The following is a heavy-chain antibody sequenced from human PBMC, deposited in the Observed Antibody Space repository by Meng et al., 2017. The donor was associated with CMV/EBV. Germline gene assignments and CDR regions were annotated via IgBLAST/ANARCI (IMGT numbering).Heavy chain of an antibody. D-gene: IGHD3-10*01. Sequence: GESLKISCAASGFTFSSCGMHWVRQAPGKGLEWVAFIRYDGSNKYYADSVKGRFTISRDNSKNTLYLQMNSLRAEDTAVYYCAKDTNYYGSGSYDYWGQGTLVTVSS. J-gene: IGHJ4*02. CDR3: AKDTNYYGSGSYDY. CDR1: GFTFSSCG. V-gene: IGHV3-30*02. CDR2: IRYDGSNK.